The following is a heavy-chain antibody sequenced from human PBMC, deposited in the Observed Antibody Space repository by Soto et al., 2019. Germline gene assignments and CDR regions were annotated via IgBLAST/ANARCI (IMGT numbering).Heavy chain of an antibody. J-gene: IGHJ6*02. V-gene: IGHV3-66*01. CDR2: IYSGGST. D-gene: IGHD3-10*01. CDR3: ARDRGWFGELVTYYYYGMDV. Sequence: EVQLVESGGGLVQPGGSLRLSCAASGFTVSSNYMSWVRQAPGKGLEWVSVIYSGGSTYYADSVKGRFTISRDNSKNTLYLKMNSLGAEDTAVYYCARDRGWFGELVTYYYYGMDVWGQGTTVTVSS. CDR1: GFTVSSNY.